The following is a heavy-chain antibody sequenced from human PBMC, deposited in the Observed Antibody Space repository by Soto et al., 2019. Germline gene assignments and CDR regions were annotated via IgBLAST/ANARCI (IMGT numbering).Heavy chain of an antibody. V-gene: IGHV4-4*02. Sequence: SETLSLTCAVSGGSISSSNWWSWVRQPPGKGLEWIGEIYHSGSTNYNPSLKSRVTISVDKSKNQFSLKLSSVTAADTAVYYCARFSSGYYYGVDYWGQGTLVTVSS. D-gene: IGHD3-22*01. CDR2: IYHSGST. J-gene: IGHJ4*02. CDR3: ARFSSGYYYGVDY. CDR1: GGSISSSNW.